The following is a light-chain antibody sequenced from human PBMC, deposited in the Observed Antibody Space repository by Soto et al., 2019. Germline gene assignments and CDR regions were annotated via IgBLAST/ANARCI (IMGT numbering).Light chain of an antibody. V-gene: IGKV3-20*01. Sequence: EIVLTQSPGTLSLSPGERATLSCRASQRISGNFLAWYQQKPGQAPRLLIYGASNRATGIPDRFSGSGSGTDFTLTISGLEPQDFAMYYCQQYVISITFGQGTRLEIK. CDR3: QQYVISIT. J-gene: IGKJ5*01. CDR2: GAS. CDR1: QRISGNF.